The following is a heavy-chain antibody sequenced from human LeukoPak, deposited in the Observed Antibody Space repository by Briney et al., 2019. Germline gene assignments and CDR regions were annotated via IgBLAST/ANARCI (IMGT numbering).Heavy chain of an antibody. CDR3: ARDTMVRGVILTHGFDP. CDR2: ISAYNGNT. D-gene: IGHD3-10*01. CDR1: GYTFTSYG. J-gene: IGHJ5*02. Sequence: ASVKVSCKASGYTFTSYGISWVRQAPGQGLEWMGWISAYNGNTNYAQKLQGRVTMTTDTSTSTAYMELRSLRSDDTAVYYCARDTMVRGVILTHGFDPWGQGTLVTVSS. V-gene: IGHV1-18*01.